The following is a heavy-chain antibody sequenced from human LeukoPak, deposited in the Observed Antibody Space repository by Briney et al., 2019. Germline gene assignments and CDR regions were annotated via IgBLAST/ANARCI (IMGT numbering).Heavy chain of an antibody. Sequence: PGGSLRLSCAASGFTFSNGWMSWVRQAPGKGLEWVSRIKSKSERGTTDYAAPVKGRFTISRDGSTNTVYLHMNSLKTEDTAVYFCTSNLYCSTSSCYTLDNWGQGTLVAVSP. J-gene: IGHJ4*02. V-gene: IGHV3-15*01. CDR3: TSNLYCSTSSCYTLDN. D-gene: IGHD2-2*02. CDR1: GFTFSNGW. CDR2: IKSKSERGTT.